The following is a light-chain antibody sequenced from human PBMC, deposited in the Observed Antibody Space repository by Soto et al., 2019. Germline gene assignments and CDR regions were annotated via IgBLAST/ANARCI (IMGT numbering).Light chain of an antibody. CDR3: QQRRDWPRA. V-gene: IGKV3-11*01. J-gene: IGKJ4*01. Sequence: EIVLTQSPATLSLSLGERATLSCRASQNINTYLVWYQQKPGQAPRLLIYDASKRATGIPDRFSGSGSGTDFTLTISSLAPEDFALYYCQQRRDWPRAFGGGTKVEIK. CDR2: DAS. CDR1: QNINTY.